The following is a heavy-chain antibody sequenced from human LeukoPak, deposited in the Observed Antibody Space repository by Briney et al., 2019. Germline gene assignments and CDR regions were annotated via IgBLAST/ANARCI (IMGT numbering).Heavy chain of an antibody. CDR3: ARNWGTDY. D-gene: IGHD7-27*01. Sequence: GGSLRLSCVASGFTSSSSWMHWVRQAPGKGLVWVSRINSDGGSTSYADFVKGRFTISRDNAKNTLYLQMNTLRAEDTAVYHCARNWGTDYWGQGTLVTVSS. V-gene: IGHV3-74*01. CDR1: GFTSSSSW. CDR2: INSDGGST. J-gene: IGHJ4*02.